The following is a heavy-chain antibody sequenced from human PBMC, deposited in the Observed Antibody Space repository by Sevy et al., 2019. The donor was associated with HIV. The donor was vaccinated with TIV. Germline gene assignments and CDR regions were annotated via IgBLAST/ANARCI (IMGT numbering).Heavy chain of an antibody. J-gene: IGHJ4*02. CDR2: IRPDGSDK. CDR3: ARGVGLDC. CDR1: GFTFSPYW. V-gene: IGHV3-7*01. D-gene: IGHD1-26*01. Sequence: WGSLRLSCAASGFTFSPYWMTWVRQAPGKGLEWVANIRPDGSDKYYVDSVKGRFTISRDNAKNSLYLQMNSLRADDTAMYYCARGVGLDCWGQGALVIVSS.